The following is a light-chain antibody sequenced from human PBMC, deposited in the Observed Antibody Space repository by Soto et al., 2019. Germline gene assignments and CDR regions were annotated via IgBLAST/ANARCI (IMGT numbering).Light chain of an antibody. CDR3: QQSDSYPWT. V-gene: IGKV1-12*01. CDR2: GSS. J-gene: IGKJ1*01. Sequence: SPTCVTASVGDSVTISCRASQGVSDWLAWYQQKPGEAPKLLIYGSSSLLSGVPSRFSGTRSGTDFTLTISSLQPEDFATYYCQQSDSYPWTFGQGTKVDIK. CDR1: QGVSDW.